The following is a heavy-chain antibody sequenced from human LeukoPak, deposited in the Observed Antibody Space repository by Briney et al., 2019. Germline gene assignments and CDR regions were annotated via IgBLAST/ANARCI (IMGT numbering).Heavy chain of an antibody. CDR1: GFTFSSYW. Sequence: PGGSLRLSCAASGFTFSSYWMSWVRQAPGKGLEWVANIKQDGSERYYVDSVKGRFTISRDNAKISLYLQMNSLRVEDTAVYYCARDHNYAFDNWGQGTLVTVSS. V-gene: IGHV3-7*01. CDR2: IKQDGSER. J-gene: IGHJ4*02. CDR3: ARDHNYAFDN. D-gene: IGHD1-1*01.